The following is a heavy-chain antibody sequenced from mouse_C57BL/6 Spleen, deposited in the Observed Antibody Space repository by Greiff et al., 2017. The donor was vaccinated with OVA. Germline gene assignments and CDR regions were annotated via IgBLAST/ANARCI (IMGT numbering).Heavy chain of an antibody. D-gene: IGHD1-1*01. V-gene: IGHV6-6*01. CDR1: GFTFSDAW. CDR2: IRNKANNHAT. CDR3: TRPSHGSSRHWYFDV. Sequence: EVKLQESGGGLVQHGGSMKLSCAASGFTFSDAWMDWVRQSPEKGLEWVAEIRNKANNHATYYAESVKGRFTISRDDSKSSVYLQMNSLRAEDTGIYYCTRPSHGSSRHWYFDVWGTGTTVTVSS. J-gene: IGHJ1*03.